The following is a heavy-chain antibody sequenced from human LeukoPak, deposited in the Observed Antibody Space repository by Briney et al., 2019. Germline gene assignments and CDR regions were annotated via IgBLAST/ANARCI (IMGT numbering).Heavy chain of an antibody. CDR1: GGTFSSYA. Sequence: SVKVSCKASGGTFSSYAISWVRQAPGQGLEWMGGIIPIFGTANYAQKFQGRVTITADESTSTAYMELSSLRSEDTAVYYCAREMPSKDSSGYVFDYWGQGTLVTVSP. CDR3: AREMPSKDSSGYVFDY. V-gene: IGHV1-69*13. CDR2: IIPIFGTA. D-gene: IGHD3-22*01. J-gene: IGHJ4*02.